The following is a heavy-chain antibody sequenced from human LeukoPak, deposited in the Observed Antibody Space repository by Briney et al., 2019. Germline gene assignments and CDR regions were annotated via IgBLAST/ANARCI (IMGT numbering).Heavy chain of an antibody. D-gene: IGHD3-22*01. Sequence: GGSLRLSCAASGFTFSSYGMHWVRQAPGKGLEWVAFIRYDGSNKYYADSVKGRFTISRDNSKNTLYLQMNSLRAEDTAVYYCAKDSLYYDSPDAFDIWGQGTMVTVSS. CDR2: IRYDGSNK. CDR1: GFTFSSYG. CDR3: AKDSLYYDSPDAFDI. V-gene: IGHV3-30*02. J-gene: IGHJ3*02.